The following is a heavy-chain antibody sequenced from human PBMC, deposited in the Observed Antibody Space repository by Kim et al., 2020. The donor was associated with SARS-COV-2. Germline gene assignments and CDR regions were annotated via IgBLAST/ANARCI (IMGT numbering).Heavy chain of an antibody. Sequence: GGSLRLSCATSGLTFSDFYMSWIRQASGKGLEYVSYISESGDATAYADPVKGRFTISRDNTKNALYLQMNSLSAEDTALYYCVRGHHGLEFWGQGTPVTV. V-gene: IGHV3-11*01. CDR2: ISESGDAT. CDR1: GLTFSDFY. CDR3: VRGHHGLEF. J-gene: IGHJ6*02.